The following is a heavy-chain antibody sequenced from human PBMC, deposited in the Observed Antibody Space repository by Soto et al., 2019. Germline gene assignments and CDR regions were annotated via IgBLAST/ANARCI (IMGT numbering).Heavy chain of an antibody. CDR1: GGTFSSYT. CDR2: IIPILGIA. J-gene: IGHJ3*02. Sequence: GASVKVSCKASGGTFSSYTISWVRQAPGQGLEWMGRIIPILGIANYAQKFQGRVTITADKSTSTAYMELSSLRSEDTAVYYCARFFQCGGDCFGGAFDIWGQGTMVTVSS. V-gene: IGHV1-69*02. CDR3: ARFFQCGGDCFGGAFDI. D-gene: IGHD2-21*02.